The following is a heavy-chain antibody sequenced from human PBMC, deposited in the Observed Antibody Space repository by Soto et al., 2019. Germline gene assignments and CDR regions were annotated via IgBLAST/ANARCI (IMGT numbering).Heavy chain of an antibody. CDR3: ARRLDTAMVDS. Sequence: EVQLVQSGAEVKKPGESLKISCKGSGYNFATYWIGWVRQMPGKGLEWMGIIYPDDSDTRYSPSFKGQVTISADKSINTAYLQWSSLKASDTAMYYCARRLDTAMVDSWGQGTLVTVSS. J-gene: IGHJ4*02. CDR1: GYNFATYW. V-gene: IGHV5-51*01. D-gene: IGHD5-18*01. CDR2: IYPDDSDT.